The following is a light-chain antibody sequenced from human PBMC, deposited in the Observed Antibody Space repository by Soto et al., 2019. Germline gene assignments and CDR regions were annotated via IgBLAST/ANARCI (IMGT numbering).Light chain of an antibody. Sequence: DIQLTQSPSTLSASVGDRVTITCRASQSISSWLAWYQQKPGKAPKLLVYKASSLESGVPSRFSGSGSATEFTLTITTLQPDDFATYYCQQYEAYPLTFGGGTKLEI. CDR2: KAS. V-gene: IGKV1-5*03. CDR1: QSISSW. CDR3: QQYEAYPLT. J-gene: IGKJ4*01.